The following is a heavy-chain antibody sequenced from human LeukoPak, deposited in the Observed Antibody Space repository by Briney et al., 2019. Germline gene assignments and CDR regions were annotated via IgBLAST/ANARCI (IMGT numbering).Heavy chain of an antibody. CDR1: GYTLTELS. Sequence: ASVKVSCKVSGYTLTELSMHWVRQAPGKGLEWMGGFDPEDGETIYAQKFQGRVTMTEDTSTDTAYMELSSLRSEDTAVYYCATLPSGIVGATTFDYWGQGTLVTVSS. J-gene: IGHJ4*02. V-gene: IGHV1-24*01. D-gene: IGHD1-26*01. CDR2: FDPEDGET. CDR3: ATLPSGIVGATTFDY.